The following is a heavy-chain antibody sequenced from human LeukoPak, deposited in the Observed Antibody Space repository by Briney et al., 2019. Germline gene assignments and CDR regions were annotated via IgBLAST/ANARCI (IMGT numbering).Heavy chain of an antibody. CDR1: GYTFTSYG. Sequence: ASVKVSCKASGYTFTSYGISWVRQAPGQGLEWMGWINPNSGDTSYAQKFLGRVTVTRDTSTRTAYMEVTRLSSNDTAVYYCARGPRGSNSSSRRGYYYYFMDVWGKGTTVTVSS. D-gene: IGHD2/OR15-2a*01. J-gene: IGHJ6*03. V-gene: IGHV1-2*02. CDR2: INPNSGDT. CDR3: ARGPRGSNSSSRRGYYYYFMDV.